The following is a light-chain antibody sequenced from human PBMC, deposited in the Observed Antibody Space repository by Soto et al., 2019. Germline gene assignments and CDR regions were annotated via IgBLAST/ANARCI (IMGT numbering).Light chain of an antibody. CDR2: DVS. Sequence: QSALTQPASVSGSPGQSITISCTGTSSDVGGYNYVSWYQQHPGKAPKLMIYDVSNRPSGVSNRFSGSKSGNTASLTISGLQAEDEADYYCSSYPSSSTWVFGGGTKVPVL. CDR3: SSYPSSSTWV. CDR1: SSDVGGYNY. J-gene: IGLJ3*02. V-gene: IGLV2-14*01.